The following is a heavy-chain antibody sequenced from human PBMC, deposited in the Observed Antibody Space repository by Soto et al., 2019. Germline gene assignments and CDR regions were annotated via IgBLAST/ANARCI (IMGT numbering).Heavy chain of an antibody. D-gene: IGHD3-22*01. CDR2: ISSSSSTI. J-gene: IGHJ5*02. CDR3: ARERDYDSSGYYNGFDI. V-gene: IGHV3-48*02. Sequence: GGSLRLSCAASGFTFSSYSMNWVRQAPGKGLEWVSYISSSSSTIYYADSVKGRFSISRDNAKNSLYLQMNSLRDEDTAVYYCARERDYDSSGYYNGFDIWGQGTLVTVSS. CDR1: GFTFSSYS.